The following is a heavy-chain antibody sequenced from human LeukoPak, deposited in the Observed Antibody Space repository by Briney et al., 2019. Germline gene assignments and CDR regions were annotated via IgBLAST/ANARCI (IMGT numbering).Heavy chain of an antibody. CDR2: VYYSGST. CDR1: GGSISSSSYY. Sequence: SETLSLTCTVSGGSISSSSYYWGWIRQPPGKGLEWIGNVYYSGSTYKPSLKSRVTISVDPSKSQFSLKVSSVTAADTAVYYCARWGNVAAAIGLENYYFDYWGQGTLVTVSS. V-gene: IGHV4-39*01. J-gene: IGHJ4*02. D-gene: IGHD2-2*02. CDR3: ARWGNVAAAIGLENYYFDY.